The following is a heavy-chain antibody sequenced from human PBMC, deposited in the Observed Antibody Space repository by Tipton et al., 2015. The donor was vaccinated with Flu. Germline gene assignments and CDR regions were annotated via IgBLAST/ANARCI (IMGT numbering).Heavy chain of an antibody. Sequence: TLSLTCTVSGGSFSSGDYYWSWIRQPAGKELEWIGRIYTSGSTNYNPSLKSRLTMSIDTSKDQFSLKLGSVTAADTAVYYCARDGWGYDGMDVWGQGTTVTVSS. J-gene: IGHJ6*02. V-gene: IGHV4-61*02. CDR3: ARDGWGYDGMDV. D-gene: IGHD3-22*01. CDR2: IYTSGST. CDR1: GGSFSSGDYY.